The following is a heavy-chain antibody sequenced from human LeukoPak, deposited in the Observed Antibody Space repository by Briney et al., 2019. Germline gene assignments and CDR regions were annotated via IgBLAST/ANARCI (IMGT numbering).Heavy chain of an antibody. V-gene: IGHV3-23*01. CDR2: ISGSGGST. CDR1: GFTFSSNA. D-gene: IGHD3-10*02. CDR3: AELGITMIGGV. Sequence: GGSLRLSCEASGFTFSSNAMSWVRQAPGKGLEWVSAISGSGGSTYYADSVKGRFTISRDNAKNSLYLQMNSLRAEDTAVYYCAELGITMIGGVWGKGTTVTISS. J-gene: IGHJ6*04.